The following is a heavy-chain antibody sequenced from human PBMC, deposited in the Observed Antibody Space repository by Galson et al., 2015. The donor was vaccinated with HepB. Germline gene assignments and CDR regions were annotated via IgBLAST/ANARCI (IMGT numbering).Heavy chain of an antibody. Sequence: SLRLSCAASGFAFARPAMSWVRQAPGRGLEWISGITGKGDSTFYADSVKGRFTVSKDNSNNMLYLQMNSLRAEDAGLYFCAKGYGLFDSWGQGILVTVSS. CDR3: AKGYGLFDS. CDR1: GFAFARPA. D-gene: IGHD5-18*01. V-gene: IGHV3-23*01. CDR2: ITGKGDST. J-gene: IGHJ5*01.